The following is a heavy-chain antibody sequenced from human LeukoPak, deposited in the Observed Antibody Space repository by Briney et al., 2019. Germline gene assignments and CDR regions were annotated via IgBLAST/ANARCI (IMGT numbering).Heavy chain of an antibody. CDR1: GFTVSSNY. CDR3: ARRELLGYSYGLRTFNI. V-gene: IGHV3-66*04. D-gene: IGHD5-18*01. J-gene: IGHJ3*02. Sequence: GGSLRLSCAASGFTVSSNYMSWVRQAPGKGLEWVSVIYSGGIYNDGTTNYGDSVKARFTISRDNSKNTLYLQMNSLRAEDTAVYYCARRELLGYSYGLRTFNIWGQGTTVTVSS. CDR2: IYSGGIYNDGTT.